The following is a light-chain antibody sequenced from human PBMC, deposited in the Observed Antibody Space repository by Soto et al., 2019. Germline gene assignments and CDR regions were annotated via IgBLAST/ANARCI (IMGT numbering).Light chain of an antibody. CDR1: QSVSSTS. CDR2: GAS. J-gene: IGKJ2*01. CDR3: QQYGSSPYT. V-gene: IGKV3-20*01. Sequence: EIVLTQSPGNLSLSPGERATLSCRASQSVSSTSLAWYQQKPGQAPRLLIYGASSRATGIPDRFSGSGSGTDFTLTISRLEPEDFAVYYCQQYGSSPYTFGQGTKLEIK.